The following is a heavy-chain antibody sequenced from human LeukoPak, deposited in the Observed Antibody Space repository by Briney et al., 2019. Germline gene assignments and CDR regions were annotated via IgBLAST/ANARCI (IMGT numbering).Heavy chain of an antibody. Sequence: GGSLRLSCAASGFTLSNFWTTWVRQAPGKGLEWVANIKHDGTETKYVDSVKGRFTISRDNAKNSLYLQMNSLRAEDTAVYFCARGRYSSGWYHDFWGQGALVTVSS. D-gene: IGHD6-19*01. V-gene: IGHV3-7*04. CDR1: GFTLSNFW. CDR2: IKHDGTET. CDR3: ARGRYSSGWYHDF. J-gene: IGHJ4*02.